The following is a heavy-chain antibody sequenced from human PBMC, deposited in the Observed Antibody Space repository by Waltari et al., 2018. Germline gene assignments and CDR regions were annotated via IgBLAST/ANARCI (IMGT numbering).Heavy chain of an antibody. CDR3: TRQTLGYCTSAACRRLEA. D-gene: IGHD2-8*02. V-gene: IGHV4-38-2*01. CDR1: GYAITSAFY. J-gene: IGHJ5*02. Sequence: QVQLQESGPRLVKPSETLSPTCDASGYAITSAFYRCWFRQAQEKGLEWIATIYHDGTTFYNPSLTSRVTTSMDTSKNQISLKLKSVTAADTAVYYCTRQTLGYCTSAACRRLEAWGQGTLVTVSS. CDR2: IYHDGTT.